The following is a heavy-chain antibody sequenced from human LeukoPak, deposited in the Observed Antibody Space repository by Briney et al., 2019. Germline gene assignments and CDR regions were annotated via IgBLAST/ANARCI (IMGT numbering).Heavy chain of an antibody. CDR3: ARGGASELYYFDY. D-gene: IGHD2-15*01. CDR2: IYDGGNT. Sequence: GGSLRLSCAASGFXVSNKYMSWVRQAPGKGLECVSVIYDGGNTYYADSVKGRFTISRDNSKNTLYLQVNSLRAEDTAVYYRARGGASELYYFDYWGQGTLVTVSS. J-gene: IGHJ4*02. V-gene: IGHV3-53*01. CDR1: GFXVSNKY.